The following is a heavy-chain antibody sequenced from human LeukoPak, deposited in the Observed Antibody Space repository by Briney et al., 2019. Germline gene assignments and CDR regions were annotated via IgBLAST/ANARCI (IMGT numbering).Heavy chain of an antibody. D-gene: IGHD3-22*01. CDR3: ARYYYDSSGYYPGFDY. V-gene: IGHV4-34*01. CDR1: GGSFSGYY. J-gene: IGHJ4*02. CDR2: INHSGST. Sequence: SETLSLTCAVYGGSFSGYYWSWIRQSPGKGLEWIGEINHSGSTNYNPSLKSRVTISVDTSKNQFSLKLSSVTAADTAVYYCARYYYDSSGYYPGFDYWGQGTLVTVSS.